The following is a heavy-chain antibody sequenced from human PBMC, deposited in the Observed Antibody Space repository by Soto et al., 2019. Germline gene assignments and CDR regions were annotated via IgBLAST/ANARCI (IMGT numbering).Heavy chain of an antibody. V-gene: IGHV2-5*01. Sequence: QITLKESGPTLVKPTQTLTLTCILSGFSLRTSGVGVGWMRQPPGKDLEWLGYIYWNDDKRYSPSLKSRLTITQDTSKNQVVLTMTNMDPVDTATYYCAKSGSSGWYGWFDPWGQGTLVTVSS. CDR1: GFSLRTSGVG. CDR3: AKSGSSGWYGWFDP. J-gene: IGHJ5*02. D-gene: IGHD6-19*01. CDR2: IYWNDDK.